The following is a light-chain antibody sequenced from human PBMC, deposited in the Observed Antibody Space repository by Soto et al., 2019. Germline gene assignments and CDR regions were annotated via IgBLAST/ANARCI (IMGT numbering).Light chain of an antibody. CDR2: SNN. CDR3: AAWDDSLNGRVV. J-gene: IGLJ2*01. V-gene: IGLV1-44*01. CDR1: SYNIGSNT. Sequence: QSLLTQPPSASGTPGQRVTISCSGSSYNIGSNTVNWYQQLPGTAPKLLIYSNNQRPSGVPDRFSGSKAGTSASLAISGLQSDDEADYYCAAWDDSLNGRVVFGGGTQLTVL.